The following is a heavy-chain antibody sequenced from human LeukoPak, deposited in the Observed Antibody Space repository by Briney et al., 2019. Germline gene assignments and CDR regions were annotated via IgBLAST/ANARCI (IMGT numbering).Heavy chain of an antibody. D-gene: IGHD5-18*01. V-gene: IGHV4-59*01. Sequence: PSETLSLTCTVSGGSISSYYWSWIRQPPGKGLEWIGYIYYSGSTNYNPSLKSRVTISVDTSKNRFSLKLSSVTAADTAVYYCARLLVDTAMVFRYYYFDYWGQGTLVTVSS. CDR2: IYYSGST. CDR1: GGSISSYY. J-gene: IGHJ4*02. CDR3: ARLLVDTAMVFRYYYFDY.